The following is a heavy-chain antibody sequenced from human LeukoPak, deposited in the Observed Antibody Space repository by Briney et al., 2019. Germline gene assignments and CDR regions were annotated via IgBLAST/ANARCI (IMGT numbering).Heavy chain of an antibody. CDR2: ISGSGGST. CDR3: ARVAGGGYFDY. CDR1: GFTFSSYW. D-gene: IGHD3-16*01. V-gene: IGHV3-21*04. Sequence: GRSLRLSCAASGFTFSSYWMSWVRQALGKGLQWVSTISGSGGSTYYADSVKGRFIISRDNAKNSLYLQMNSLRAEDTAVYYCARVAGGGYFDYWGQGTLVTVSS. J-gene: IGHJ4*02.